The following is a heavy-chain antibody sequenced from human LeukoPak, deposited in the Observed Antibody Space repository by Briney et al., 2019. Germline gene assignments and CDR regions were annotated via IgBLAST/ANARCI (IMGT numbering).Heavy chain of an antibody. CDR1: GGSFSGYY. CDR2: INHSGST. Sequence: SETLSLTCAVYGGSFSGYYWSWIRQPPGKGLEWIGEINHSGSTNYNPSLKSRVTISVDTSKNQFSLKLSSVTAADTAVYYCASQGPDYDFWSGYRYAYWGQGTLVTVSS. D-gene: IGHD3-3*01. J-gene: IGHJ4*02. V-gene: IGHV4-34*01. CDR3: ASQGPDYDFWSGYRYAY.